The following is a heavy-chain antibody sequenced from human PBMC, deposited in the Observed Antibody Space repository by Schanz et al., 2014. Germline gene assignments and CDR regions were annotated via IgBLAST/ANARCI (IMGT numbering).Heavy chain of an antibody. CDR2: INQDGSEK. CDR1: GFTFDPYA. CDR3: ARDGAELYYFDD. D-gene: IGHD1-1*01. Sequence: VQLVESGGGVVQPGGSLRLSCAASGFTFDPYAMHWLRQSPGKGLEWVANINQDGSEKYYVDSVKGRFTISRDNAKNSLYLQMNGLRAEDTAVFYCARDGAELYYFDDWGQGTLVTVSS. V-gene: IGHV3-7*01. J-gene: IGHJ4*02.